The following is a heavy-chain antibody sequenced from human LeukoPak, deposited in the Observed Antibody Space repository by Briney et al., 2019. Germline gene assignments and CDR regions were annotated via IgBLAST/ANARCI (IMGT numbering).Heavy chain of an antibody. CDR3: ARENSSSWYYYYYYYMDV. CDR1: GGSFSGYY. J-gene: IGHJ6*03. V-gene: IGHV4-34*01. Sequence: SETLSLTCAVYGGSFSGYYWSWIRQPPGKGLEWIGEINHSGSTNYNPSLKSRVTISVDTSKNQFSLKLSSVTAADTAVYYCARENSSSWYYYYYYYMDVWGKGTTVTVSS. CDR2: INHSGST. D-gene: IGHD6-13*01.